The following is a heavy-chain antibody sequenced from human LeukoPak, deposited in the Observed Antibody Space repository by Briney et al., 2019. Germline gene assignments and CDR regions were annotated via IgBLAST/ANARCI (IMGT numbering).Heavy chain of an antibody. CDR3: ARVTYYYDSSGYYHYYYTDV. D-gene: IGHD3-22*01. V-gene: IGHV4-34*01. CDR2: INHSGST. J-gene: IGHJ6*03. CDR1: GGSFSGYY. Sequence: PSETLSLTCAVYGGSFSGYYWSWIRQPPGKGLEWIGEINHSGSTNYNPSLKSRVTMSVDTSKNQFSLKLSSVTAADTAVYYCARVTYYYDSSGYYHYYYTDVWGKGTTVTVSS.